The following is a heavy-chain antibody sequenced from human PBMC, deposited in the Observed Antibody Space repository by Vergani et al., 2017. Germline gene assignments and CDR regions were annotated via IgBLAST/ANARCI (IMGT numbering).Heavy chain of an antibody. CDR2: IHPADSDT. Sequence: EVQLVQSGAEVKKPGESLKISCQISGYSFTNYWIGWVRQMPGKGLEWMGIIHPADSDTRYSPSFQGQVTISVDKSSSTAYLQRSSLRASDSAMYYCARLYGGDSSGSKYFDYWGQGTLVTVSS. CDR1: GYSFTNYW. V-gene: IGHV5-51*01. CDR3: ARLYGGDSSGSKYFDY. D-gene: IGHD3-22*01. J-gene: IGHJ4*02.